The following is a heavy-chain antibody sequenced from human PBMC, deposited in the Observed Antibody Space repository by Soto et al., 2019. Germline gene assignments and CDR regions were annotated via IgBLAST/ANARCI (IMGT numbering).Heavy chain of an antibody. D-gene: IGHD4-17*01. CDR3: ARDADYGGSRGGMDV. CDR1: GGSVNNANYF. CDR2: IYYSGST. J-gene: IGHJ6*02. Sequence: QVRLEESGPELVKPSDTLSLICSVSGGSVNNANYFWNWIRHHPENGLEWIGYIYYSGSTRYNPSLKSRGTRSIDTSKNQWSLRLNSGTVADTAVYFCARDADYGGSRGGMDVWGRGTTVTVSS. V-gene: IGHV4-31*03.